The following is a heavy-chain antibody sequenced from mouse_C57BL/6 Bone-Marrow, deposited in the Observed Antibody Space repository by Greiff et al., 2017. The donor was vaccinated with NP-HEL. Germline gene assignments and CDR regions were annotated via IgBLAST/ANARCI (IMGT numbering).Heavy chain of an antibody. CDR3: TIATDFDY. CDR2: IRNKANNHET. J-gene: IGHJ2*01. CDR1: GFTFSDAW. D-gene: IGHD2-12*01. Sequence: EVKVEESGGGFVQPGGSMKLSCAASGFTFSDAWMDWVRQSPEQGLEWVAEIRNKANNHETYYALSVKGRFTIARDDTKSSVYLQMIRLRAEDTCIYYCTIATDFDYWGQGTTLTVSS. V-gene: IGHV6-6*01.